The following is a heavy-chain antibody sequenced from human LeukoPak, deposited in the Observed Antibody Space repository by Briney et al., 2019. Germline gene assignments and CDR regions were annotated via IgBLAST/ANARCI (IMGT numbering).Heavy chain of an antibody. J-gene: IGHJ1*01. D-gene: IGHD3-16*02. V-gene: IGHV1-18*01. CDR1: GYTFTSYG. Sequence: ASVKVSCKASGYTFTSYGISWVRQAPGQGLEWMGWISTYNGKTNYAQKLQGRVTMTTDTSTSTAYMELRSLRSDDTAVYYCARGLLTFGGVIGGPQALEYFQHWGQGTLVTVSS. CDR3: ARGLLTFGGVIGGPQALEYFQH. CDR2: ISTYNGKT.